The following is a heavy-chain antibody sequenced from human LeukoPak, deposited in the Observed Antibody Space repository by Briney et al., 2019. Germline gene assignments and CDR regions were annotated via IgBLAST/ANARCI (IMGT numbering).Heavy chain of an antibody. CDR2: IKHDGSEK. CDR1: EFTFSSNW. J-gene: IGHJ4*02. CDR3: ARVGYFAGYY. V-gene: IGHV3-7*04. Sequence: GGSLRLSCAASEFTFSSNWMSWVRQAPGKGLEWVANIKHDGSEKYYVDSVKGRFTISRDNAKNSLYLQMNSLRAEDTAVYYCARVGYFAGYYWGQGTLVTVSS. D-gene: IGHD3-9*01.